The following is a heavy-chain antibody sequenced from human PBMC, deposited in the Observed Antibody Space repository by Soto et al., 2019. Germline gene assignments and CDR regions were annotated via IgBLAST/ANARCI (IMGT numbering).Heavy chain of an antibody. CDR2: IYYRGST. Sequence: SETLSLTCTVSGSSISSYDWSWIRQPPGKGLEWIGYIYYRGSTNYNPSIKSRVNISVDTSKNQFSLKLSSVTAADTAVYYCARWGPPAYGSGSYYKNWFDPWGQGTLVTVS. J-gene: IGHJ5*02. CDR3: ARWGPPAYGSGSYYKNWFDP. V-gene: IGHV4-59*01. CDR1: GSSISSYD. D-gene: IGHD3-10*01.